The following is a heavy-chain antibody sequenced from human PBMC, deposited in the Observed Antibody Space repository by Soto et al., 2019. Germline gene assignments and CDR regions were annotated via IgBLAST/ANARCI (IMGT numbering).Heavy chain of an antibody. CDR3: ARGGGVGVAGSAAFDM. CDR1: GYPVTAYY. V-gene: IGHV1-2*02. D-gene: IGHD3-3*01. Sequence: VQSGAVVKKPGASVTVSCSASGYPVTAYYMHWVRQAPGRGLEWMGGINPATGAAKYTQTLQGRVTVTRGTFQSTLFRELGGLTSEDTAGFYCARGGGVGVAGSAAFDMWGQGTLVTVSS. CDR2: INPATGAA. J-gene: IGHJ3*02.